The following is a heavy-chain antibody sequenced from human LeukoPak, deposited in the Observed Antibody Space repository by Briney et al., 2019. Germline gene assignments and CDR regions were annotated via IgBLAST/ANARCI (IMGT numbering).Heavy chain of an antibody. D-gene: IGHD4-17*01. CDR1: GGTFSSYA. V-gene: IGHV1-69*06. CDR3: ARDYGDYYGRAFDI. CDR2: IIPIFGTA. J-gene: IGHJ3*02. Sequence: GASVTVSCKASGGTFSSYAISWVRQAPGQGLEWMGGIIPIFGTANYAQKFQGRVTITADKSTSTAYMELSSLRSEDTAVYYCARDYGDYYGRAFDIWGQGTMVTVSS.